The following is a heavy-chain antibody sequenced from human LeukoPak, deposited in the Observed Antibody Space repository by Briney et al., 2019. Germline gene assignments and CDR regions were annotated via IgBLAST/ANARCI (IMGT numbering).Heavy chain of an antibody. CDR2: IKKKTDGETT. J-gene: IGHJ4*02. CDR3: AAGTGTSDFDY. D-gene: IGHD1-1*01. CDR1: GFTFSNAW. V-gene: IGHV3-15*01. Sequence: GGSLRLSCAASGFTFSNAWMSWVRQAPGKGLEWVGRIKKKTDGETTDYAAPVKGRFTISRDDSKNTLYLEMNSLKSDDTAVYYCAAGTGTSDFDYWGPGTLVTVSS.